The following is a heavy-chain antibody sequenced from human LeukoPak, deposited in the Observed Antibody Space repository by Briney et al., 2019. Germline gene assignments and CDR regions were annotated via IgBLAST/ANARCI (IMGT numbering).Heavy chain of an antibody. Sequence: SETLSLTSAVPGGSFSGYYWSRIRQPPGKGLEWVGEINHRGSTNYNPSLKSRVTISVDTSKNQFSLKLSSVTAADTAVYYCAREALRDGYSIDYWGQGTLVTVSS. J-gene: IGHJ4*02. CDR2: INHRGST. V-gene: IGHV4-34*01. CDR1: GGSFSGYY. CDR3: AREALRDGYSIDY. D-gene: IGHD5-24*01.